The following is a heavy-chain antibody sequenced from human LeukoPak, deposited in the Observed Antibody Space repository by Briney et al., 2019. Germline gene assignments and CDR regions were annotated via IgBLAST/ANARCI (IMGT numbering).Heavy chain of an antibody. CDR3: ARHRTYYDDSSGYFRAFDI. CDR1: GYSFTSYW. D-gene: IGHD3-22*01. CDR2: IYPGDSDT. J-gene: IGHJ3*02. V-gene: IGHV5-51*01. Sequence: GESLKISGKGSGYSFTSYWIGWVRQMPGKGLEWMGIIYPGDSDTRYSPSFQGQVTISADKSISTAYLQWSSLKASDTAMYYCARHRTYYDDSSGYFRAFDIWGQGTMVTVSS.